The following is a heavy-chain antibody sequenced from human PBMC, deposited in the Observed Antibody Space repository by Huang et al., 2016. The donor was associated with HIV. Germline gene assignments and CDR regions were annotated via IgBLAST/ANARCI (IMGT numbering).Heavy chain of an antibody. Sequence: QVHLQQWGAGLLKSAETLSLTCAVYGGSLSGYYWSWLRQTPGKGLGWIGEIKHLVSPNYNPSLKSRVFISMDGSKKQFSLKLRSISDADTAVYFCARDATKNPRGWFDPWGQGTLVTVSS. CDR3: ARDATKNPRGWFDP. CDR2: IKHLVSP. V-gene: IGHV4-34*02. D-gene: IGHD3-10*01. J-gene: IGHJ5*02. CDR1: GGSLSGYY.